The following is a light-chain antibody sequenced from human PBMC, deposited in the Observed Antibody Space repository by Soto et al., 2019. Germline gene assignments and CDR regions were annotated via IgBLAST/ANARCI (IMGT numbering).Light chain of an antibody. CDR3: QPYNNWPLT. J-gene: IGKJ4*01. CDR2: DAS. CDR1: QSVSTR. Sequence: EIIMTQSPDIVSVSPGERATLSCRASQSVSTRLAWYQQKPGQAPRLLIHDASTRATGVPTRFSGSRSGAEFTLTINSLQSEDFAVYYCQPYNNWPLTFGGGTKVDIK. V-gene: IGKV3-15*01.